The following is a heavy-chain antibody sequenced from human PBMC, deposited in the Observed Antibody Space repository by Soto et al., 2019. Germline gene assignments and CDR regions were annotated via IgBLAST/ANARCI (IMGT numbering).Heavy chain of an antibody. CDR3: AKSTYTASYYFDY. J-gene: IGHJ4*02. CDR2: ISGSGGST. Sequence: AGSLTLSCAVSGFTFSSFSMSWVRQAPGKGLEWVAAISGSGGSTYYAASVKGRSIISRSNANNALYLQMNSQRAEDTGVYYCAKSTYTASYYFDYWGQGTLVTVSS. V-gene: IGHV3-23*01. D-gene: IGHD2-2*02. CDR1: GFTFSSFS.